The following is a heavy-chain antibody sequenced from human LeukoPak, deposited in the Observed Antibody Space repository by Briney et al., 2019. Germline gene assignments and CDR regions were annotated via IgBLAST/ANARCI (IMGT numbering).Heavy chain of an antibody. J-gene: IGHJ5*01. CDR1: GVTFRSYS. D-gene: IGHD6-19*01. Sequence: PWGSLSLSCTASGVTFRSYSMNRGHEAPGNVLEWVSSIRSSSCYIYYADSVKGRFTISRDNAKISLYLQMNSLRAEDTPVYYCERAPSVAGFDSWGQGTLVTVSS. CDR3: ERAPSVAGFDS. V-gene: IGHV3-21*01. CDR2: IRSSSCYI.